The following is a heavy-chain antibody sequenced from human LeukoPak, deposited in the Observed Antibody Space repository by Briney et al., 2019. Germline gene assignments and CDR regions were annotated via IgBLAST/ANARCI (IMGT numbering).Heavy chain of an antibody. CDR1: GFTFADHA. Sequence: GGSLRLSCAASGFTFADHAMHWVRQAPGKGLEWVSIISGDGGSTYYADSVKGRFTISRDNSKDSLYLQMNSLRTEDTAFYYCAKDRYCFSTSCYAPFDHWGQGNLVTVSS. D-gene: IGHD2-2*01. CDR2: ISGDGGST. CDR3: AKDRYCFSTSCYAPFDH. V-gene: IGHV3-43*02. J-gene: IGHJ4*02.